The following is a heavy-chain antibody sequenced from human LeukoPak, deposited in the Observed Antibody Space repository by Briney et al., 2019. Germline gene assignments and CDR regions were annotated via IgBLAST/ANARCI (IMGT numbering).Heavy chain of an antibody. D-gene: IGHD2-2*01. CDR2: INSSSSDI. CDR1: GFTFSSDS. Sequence: GGGPRLSCAASGFTFSSDSMNWVREGPGKGLEWVSSINSSSSDIYYADSVRGRFTISRDNAKNSLYMQMNSLRAEDMAVYYCARDEGIVVVPAVFDPWGEGTLVTASS. CDR3: ARDEGIVVVPAVFDP. V-gene: IGHV3-21*01. J-gene: IGHJ5*02.